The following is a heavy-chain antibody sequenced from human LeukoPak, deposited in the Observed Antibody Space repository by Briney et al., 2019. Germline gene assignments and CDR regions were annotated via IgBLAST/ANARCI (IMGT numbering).Heavy chain of an antibody. CDR2: IDPSDSYT. Sequence: GESLKISCKGSGYSFTNYWITWVRQMPGKGLEWMGRIDPSDSYTNYSPSFQGHVTISTDKSTSTAYLQWSSLKASDTAIYYCARHTPFDHWGQGTLVTVSS. V-gene: IGHV5-10-1*01. J-gene: IGHJ4*02. CDR3: ARHTPFDH. CDR1: GYSFTNYW.